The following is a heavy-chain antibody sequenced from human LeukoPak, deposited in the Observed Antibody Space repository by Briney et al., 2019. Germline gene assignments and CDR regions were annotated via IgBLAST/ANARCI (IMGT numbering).Heavy chain of an antibody. V-gene: IGHV3-7*01. D-gene: IGHD2-2*01. CDR3: ARMSSYCDY. Sequence: GGSLRLSCVASGYTFSSHHRNWVRQTPGKGLESVATIKPERSEKYYVDSVSGRFTISRDNAKSSLYLQMNSLRAEDTGVYFCARMSSYCDYWGQGTLVTVSS. J-gene: IGHJ4*02. CDR1: GYTFSSHH. CDR2: IKPERSEK.